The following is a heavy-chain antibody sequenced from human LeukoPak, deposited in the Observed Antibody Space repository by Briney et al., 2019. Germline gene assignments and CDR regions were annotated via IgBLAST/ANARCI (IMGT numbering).Heavy chain of an antibody. CDR1: GFTFSDYY. V-gene: IGHV3-11*01. Sequence: GGSLRLSCAASGFTFSDYYMSWIRQAPGKGLEWVSYISSSGSTTYYADSVKGRFTISRDNAKNSLYLQMNSLRAEDTAVYYCARGITTVVTYDAFDIWGQGTMVTVSS. CDR3: ARGITTVVTYDAFDI. CDR2: ISSSGSTT. D-gene: IGHD4-23*01. J-gene: IGHJ3*02.